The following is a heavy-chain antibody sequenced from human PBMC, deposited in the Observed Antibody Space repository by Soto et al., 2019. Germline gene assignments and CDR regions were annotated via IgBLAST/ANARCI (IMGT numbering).Heavy chain of an antibody. CDR1: GGSLSGYY. Sequence: PEKLSVTCGVYGGSLSGYYWTWVRQPPGRGLEWIGESNHSGGTKYNPSLKTRVNISLDMSKNQFSLKLNSVTAADTAAYYCARGRCGSREYFYYVLAVCGQVSTVTVSS. D-gene: IGHD1-26*01. J-gene: IGHJ6*02. CDR3: ARGRCGSREYFYYVLAV. V-gene: IGHV4-34*01. CDR2: SNHSGGT.